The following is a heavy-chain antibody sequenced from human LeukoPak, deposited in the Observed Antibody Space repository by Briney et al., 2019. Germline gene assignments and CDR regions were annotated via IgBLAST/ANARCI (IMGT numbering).Heavy chain of an antibody. D-gene: IGHD6-19*01. CDR3: ARVASIAVAGTFFDY. Sequence: ASVKVSCKVSGYTLTELSTHWVRQAPGKGLEWMGGFDPEDGETIYAQKFQGRVTMTEDTSTDTAYMELSSLRSEDTAVYYCARVASIAVAGTFFDYWGQGTLITVSS. J-gene: IGHJ4*02. CDR2: FDPEDGET. CDR1: GYTLTELS. V-gene: IGHV1-24*01.